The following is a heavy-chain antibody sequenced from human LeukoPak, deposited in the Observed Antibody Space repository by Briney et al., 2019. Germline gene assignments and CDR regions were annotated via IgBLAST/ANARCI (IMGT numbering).Heavy chain of an antibody. V-gene: IGHV3-48*03. CDR1: GFTFSSYE. CDR2: ISSSGSTI. J-gene: IGHJ4*02. D-gene: IGHD3-16*02. Sequence: PGGSLRLSCAASGFTFSSYEMNWVRQAPGKGLEWVSYISSSGSTIYYADSVKVRFTISRDNAENSLYLQMNSLRAEDTAVYYCARGGDYDYVWGSYRYIDFDYWGQGTLVTVSS. CDR3: ARGGDYDYVWGSYRYIDFDY.